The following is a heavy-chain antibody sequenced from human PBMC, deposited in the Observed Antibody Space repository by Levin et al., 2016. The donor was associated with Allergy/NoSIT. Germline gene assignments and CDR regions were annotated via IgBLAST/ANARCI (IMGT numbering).Heavy chain of an antibody. CDR2: SGSRDDT. Sequence: GESLKISCAASGFTLRNYAMAWVRQAPGKGLEWISVSGSRDDTYYADSVKARFTVSRDNSENTLYLRMNSLRAEDTAVYYCARTLPSGEQQLVRNADYYYGMDVWGQGTTVTVSS. CDR3: ARTLPSGEQQLVRNADYYYGMDV. D-gene: IGHD6-13*01. V-gene: IGHV3-23*01. CDR1: GFTLRNYA. J-gene: IGHJ6*02.